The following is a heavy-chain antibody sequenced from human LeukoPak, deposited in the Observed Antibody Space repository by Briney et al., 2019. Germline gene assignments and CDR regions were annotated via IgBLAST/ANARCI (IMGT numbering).Heavy chain of an antibody. CDR3: ARQSTDFWSGYTKVVWFDP. CDR1: GGSISSYY. D-gene: IGHD3-3*01. CDR2: IYYSGST. Sequence: SETLSLTCTVSGGSISSYYWSWIRQPAGKGLEWIGRIYYSGSTNYNPSLKSRVTISVDTSKNQFSLKLSSVTAADTAVYYCARQSTDFWSGYTKVVWFDPWGQGTLVTVSS. J-gene: IGHJ5*02. V-gene: IGHV4-59*08.